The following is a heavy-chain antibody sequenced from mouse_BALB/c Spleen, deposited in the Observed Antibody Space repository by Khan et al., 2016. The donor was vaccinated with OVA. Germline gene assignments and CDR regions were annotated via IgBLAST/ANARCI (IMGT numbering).Heavy chain of an antibody. CDR1: GFTFSDYY. CDR3: ARRYDPYYFAVDY. D-gene: IGHD2-3*01. Sequence: EVQLEESGGGLVQPGGSLKLSCATSGFTFSDYYMYWVRQTPEKRLEWVAYISNGGGTTYYPDTVKGRFTISRDNAKNTLYLQMSRLKSEDTAMFYCARRYDPYYFAVDYWGQGTSVTVSS. J-gene: IGHJ4*01. V-gene: IGHV5-12*02. CDR2: ISNGGGTT.